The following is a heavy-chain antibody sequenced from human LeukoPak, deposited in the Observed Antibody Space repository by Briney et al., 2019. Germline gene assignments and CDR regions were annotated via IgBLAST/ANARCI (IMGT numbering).Heavy chain of an antibody. CDR2: IKKKNDGGTT. V-gene: IGHV3-15*01. Sequence: GGSVRLSCAASGFTFSNAWMRWLRQAPGRGLAGIGRIKKKNDGGTTDYAAPVNGRFTVSRDDSKNTLYLQMNSLKTGDTAIYYCTESNSWYYFDYWGQGTVVTVSS. D-gene: IGHD2-2*01. CDR3: TESNSWYYFDY. CDR1: GFTFSNAW. J-gene: IGHJ4*01.